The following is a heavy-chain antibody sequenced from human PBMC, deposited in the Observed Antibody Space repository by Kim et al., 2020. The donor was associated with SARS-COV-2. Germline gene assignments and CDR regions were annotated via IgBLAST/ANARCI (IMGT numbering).Heavy chain of an antibody. V-gene: IGHV1-3*01. CDR3: ARVVSSCAPPDY. D-gene: IGHD6-13*01. CDR2: INAGNGNT. J-gene: IGHJ4*02. CDR1: GYTFTSYA. Sequence: ASVKVSCKASGYTFTSYAMHWVRQAPGQRLEWMGWINAGNGNTKYSQKFQGRVTITRDTSASTAYMELSSLRSEDTAVYYCARVVSSCAPPDYWGQGTLVTVSS.